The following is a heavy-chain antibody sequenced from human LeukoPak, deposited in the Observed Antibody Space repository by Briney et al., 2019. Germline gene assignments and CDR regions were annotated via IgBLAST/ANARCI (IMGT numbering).Heavy chain of an antibody. CDR2: IYPGDSDT. V-gene: IGHV5-51*01. Sequence: GEPLKISCKGSGYSFTSYWIGWVRQMPGKGLEWMGIIYPGDSDTRYSPSFQGQVTISADKSISTAYLQWSSLKASDTAMYYCARLPYYYDSSGFRGSDDAFDIWGQGTMVTVSS. CDR1: GYSFTSYW. D-gene: IGHD3-22*01. CDR3: ARLPYYYDSSGFRGSDDAFDI. J-gene: IGHJ3*02.